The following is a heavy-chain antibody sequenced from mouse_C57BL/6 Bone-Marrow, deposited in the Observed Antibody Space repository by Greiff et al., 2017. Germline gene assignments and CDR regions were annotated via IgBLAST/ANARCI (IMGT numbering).Heavy chain of an antibody. CDR1: GYPFTDYS. V-gene: IGHV1-26*01. CDR3: ARRDYDYDDFDY. D-gene: IGHD2-4*01. Sequence: VQLQQSGPELVKPGASVKISCKASGYPFTDYSMTWVKQSHGKSLAWIGDINPNTGGTSYNQKFKGKAALTVDKSSSTAYMELRSLTSEDSAVYCCARRDYDYDDFDYWGQGTTLTVSS. CDR2: INPNTGGT. J-gene: IGHJ2*01.